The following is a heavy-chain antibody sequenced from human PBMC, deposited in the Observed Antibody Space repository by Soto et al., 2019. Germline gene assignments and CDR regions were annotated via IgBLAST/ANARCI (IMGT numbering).Heavy chain of an antibody. CDR3: ATVATNSYNWLDP. CDR1: GFIFSTFW. V-gene: IGHV3-74*01. J-gene: IGHJ5*02. CDR2: INSDGSKT. D-gene: IGHD5-12*01. Sequence: EVQLVESGGTLVQPGGSLRLSCAASGFIFSTFWMHWVRQAPGKGLEWVSRINSDGSKTTYADSVKGRFTISRDNAKNTVYLQMNSLRGEDTAVYYGATVATNSYNWLDPWGQGTLVTVSS.